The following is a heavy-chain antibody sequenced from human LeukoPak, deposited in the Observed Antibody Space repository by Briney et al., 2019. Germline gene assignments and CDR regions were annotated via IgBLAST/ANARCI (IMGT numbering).Heavy chain of an antibody. CDR2: ISYDGSNK. CDR1: GFTFSSYG. D-gene: IGHD2-21*01. J-gene: IGHJ4*02. Sequence: GGSLRLSCAASGFTFSSYGMHWVRQAPGKGLEWVAVISYDGSNKYYADSVKGRFTISRDNSKNTLYLQMNSLRAEDTAVYYCAKENERGGDFDYWGRGTLVTVSS. V-gene: IGHV3-30*18. CDR3: AKENERGGDFDY.